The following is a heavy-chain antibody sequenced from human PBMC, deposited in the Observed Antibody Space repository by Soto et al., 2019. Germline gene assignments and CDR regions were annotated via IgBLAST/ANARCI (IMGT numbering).Heavy chain of an antibody. V-gene: IGHV3-48*03. Sequence: EAQLVESGGALVQPGGSLRLSCEASGFTFSADGMNWVRQAPGKGLEWVSYVSHSGSLKYYADSVKGRFTISRDNAKNSLYLQMNSLRGEDSAVYYCARETIVVVSRTVQYYFGMDVWGQGTTVTVSS. J-gene: IGHJ6*02. CDR2: VSHSGSLK. D-gene: IGHD2-15*01. CDR3: ARETIVVVSRTVQYYFGMDV. CDR1: GFTFSADG.